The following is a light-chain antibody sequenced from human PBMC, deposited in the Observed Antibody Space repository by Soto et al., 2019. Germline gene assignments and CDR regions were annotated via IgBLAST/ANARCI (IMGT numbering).Light chain of an antibody. Sequence: QSALTQPASVSGSPGQSITISCTGTSSDVGGYHYVSRYQHHPGKAPKLLIYDVSNRPSGVSNRFSGSKSGSTASLTISGLQAEDEADFYCSSCTSSSTLVVFGTGTKLTVL. CDR2: DVS. CDR1: SSDVGGYHY. J-gene: IGLJ1*01. V-gene: IGLV2-14*03. CDR3: SSCTSSSTLVV.